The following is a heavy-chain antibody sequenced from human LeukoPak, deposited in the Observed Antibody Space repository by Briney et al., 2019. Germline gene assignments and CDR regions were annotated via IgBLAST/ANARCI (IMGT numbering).Heavy chain of an antibody. CDR1: GGSISSSSYY. J-gene: IGHJ4*02. Sequence: SETLSLTCTVSGGSISSSSYYWGWIRQPPGKGLEWIGSIYYSGSSYYNPSLKSRVTISVDTSKNQFSLKLSSVTAADTAVYYCARIVGASDYWGQGTLVTVSS. V-gene: IGHV4-39*01. CDR3: ARIVGASDY. D-gene: IGHD1-26*01. CDR2: IYYSGSS.